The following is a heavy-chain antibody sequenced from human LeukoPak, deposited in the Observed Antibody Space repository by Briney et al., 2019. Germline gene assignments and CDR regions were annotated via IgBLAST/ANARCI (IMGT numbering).Heavy chain of an antibody. V-gene: IGHV4-31*03. CDR2: IYYSGST. D-gene: IGHD3-22*01. Sequence: PSETLSLTCTVSGGSISSGGYYWSWIRQHPGKGLEWIGYIYYSGSTYYNPSLKSRVTISVDTSKNQFSLKLSSVTAADTAVYYCARPDYYDSSGPGAYYYFDYWGQGTLVTVSS. CDR1: GGSISSGGYY. CDR3: ARPDYYDSSGPGAYYYFDY. J-gene: IGHJ4*02.